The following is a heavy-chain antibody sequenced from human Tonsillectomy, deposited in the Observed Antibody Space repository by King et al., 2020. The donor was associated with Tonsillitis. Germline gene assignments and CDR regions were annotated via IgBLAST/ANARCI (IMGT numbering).Heavy chain of an antibody. Sequence: VQLVESGGGLVQPGGSLTLSCAASGFTFSGSAMHWVRQASGKGLEWVGRIRSKANSYATAYAASVKGRFTISRDDSKNTAYLQMNSRKTEDTAVYYCTSRAVAGPGPPCWGQGTLVTVSS. J-gene: IGHJ4*02. V-gene: IGHV3-73*01. D-gene: IGHD6-19*01. CDR2: IRSKANSYAT. CDR1: GFTFSGSA. CDR3: TSRAVAGPGPPC.